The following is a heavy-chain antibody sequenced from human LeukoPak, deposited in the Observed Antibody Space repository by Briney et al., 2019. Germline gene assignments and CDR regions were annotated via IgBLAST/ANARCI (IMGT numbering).Heavy chain of an antibody. CDR3: ARMGGRTLWFGELLSYYFDY. J-gene: IGHJ4*02. CDR1: GGSFSGYY. D-gene: IGHD3-10*01. V-gene: IGHV4-34*01. Sequence: PSETLSLTCAVYGGSFSGYYWSWIRQPPGKGLEWIGEINHSGSTNYNPSLKSRVTISVDTSKNQFSLKLSSVTAADTAVYYCARMGGRTLWFGELLSYYFDYWGQGTLVTVSS. CDR2: INHSGST.